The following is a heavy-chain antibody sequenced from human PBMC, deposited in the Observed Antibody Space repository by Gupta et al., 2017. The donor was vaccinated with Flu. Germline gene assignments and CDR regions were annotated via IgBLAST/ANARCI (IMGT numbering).Heavy chain of an antibody. Sequence: QVQLVQSGAEVKKPGSSVKVSCKDSGGTFSRYAVSWVRQAPGQGLEWMGAIIPIFGTANYAQKFQGRVTITADESTSTAYMELSSLRSEDTAVYYCAVPLGVAARPWVLWDAFDIWGQGTMVTVSS. D-gene: IGHD6-6*01. V-gene: IGHV1-69*01. CDR1: GGTFSRYA. CDR2: IIPIFGTA. J-gene: IGHJ3*02. CDR3: AVPLGVAARPWVLWDAFDI.